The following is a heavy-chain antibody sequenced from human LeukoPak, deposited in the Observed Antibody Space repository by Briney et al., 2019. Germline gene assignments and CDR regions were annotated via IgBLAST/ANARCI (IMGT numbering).Heavy chain of an antibody. CDR1: GGSISSYY. Sequence: PSETLSLTCTVSGGSISSYYWSWIRQPPGKGLEWIGYIYYSGSTNYNPSLKSRVTISVDTSKNQFSLKLSSVTAADTAVYYCVLDPLYCSGGSCYDLRFYWGQGTLVTVSS. CDR3: VLDPLYCSGGSCYDLRFY. D-gene: IGHD2-15*01. CDR2: IYYSGST. V-gene: IGHV4-59*01. J-gene: IGHJ4*02.